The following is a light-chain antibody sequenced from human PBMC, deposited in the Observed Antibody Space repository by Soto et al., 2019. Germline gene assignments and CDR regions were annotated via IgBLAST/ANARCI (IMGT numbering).Light chain of an antibody. CDR3: QSYDSSLSGSYV. CDR1: SSNIGAGYD. Sequence: QSVLTQPPSVSGAPGQRVTISCTGSSSNIGAGYDVHWYQQLPGTAPKRLIYGNSNRPSGVPDRFSGSKSGTSASLAITGLQAEDEADYYGQSYDSSLSGSYVFGTGTKVTVL. CDR2: GNS. V-gene: IGLV1-40*01. J-gene: IGLJ1*01.